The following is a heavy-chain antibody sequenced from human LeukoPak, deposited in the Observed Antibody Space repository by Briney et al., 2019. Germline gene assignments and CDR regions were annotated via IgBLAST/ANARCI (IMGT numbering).Heavy chain of an antibody. D-gene: IGHD1-26*01. CDR2: INGSGGST. J-gene: IGHJ4*02. V-gene: IGHV3-23*01. CDR1: GITFSAYA. Sequence: SGGSLRLSCAASGITFSAYAMNWVRQAPGKGPEWVSAINGSGGSTYYADSVKGRFTISRDNSKNTLYLQMSSLRAEDTAVYYCAKGDSGSYAVDYWGQGTLVTVSS. CDR3: AKGDSGSYAVDY.